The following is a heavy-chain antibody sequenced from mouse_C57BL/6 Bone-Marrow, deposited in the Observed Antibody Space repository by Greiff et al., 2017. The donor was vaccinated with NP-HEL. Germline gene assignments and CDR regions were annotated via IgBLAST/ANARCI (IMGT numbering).Heavy chain of an antibody. Sequence: QVQLQQPGAELVKPGASVKMSCKASGYTFTSYWITWVKQRPGQGLEWIGDIYPGSGSTNYNEKFKSKATLTVDTSSSTAYMQLISLTSEDSAVYYCAGYYGSSYVGYCDVWGTGTTVTVSS. CDR1: GYTFTSYW. V-gene: IGHV1-55*01. CDR3: AGYYGSSYVGYCDV. D-gene: IGHD1-1*01. CDR2: IYPGSGST. J-gene: IGHJ1*03.